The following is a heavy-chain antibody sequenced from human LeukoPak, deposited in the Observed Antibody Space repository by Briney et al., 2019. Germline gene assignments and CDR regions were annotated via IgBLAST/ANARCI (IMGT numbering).Heavy chain of an antibody. CDR3: ARVQRLFYGLSTHYGMDV. CDR2: ISYDGSNK. D-gene: IGHD2/OR15-2a*01. J-gene: IGHJ6*02. Sequence: GRSLRLSCAASGFTFSSYAMHWVRQAPGKGLEWVAVISYDGSNKYYADSVKGRFTISRDNSKNTLCLQMNSLRAEDTAVYYCARVQRLFYGLSTHYGMDVWGQGTTVTVSS. CDR1: GFTFSSYA. V-gene: IGHV3-30-3*01.